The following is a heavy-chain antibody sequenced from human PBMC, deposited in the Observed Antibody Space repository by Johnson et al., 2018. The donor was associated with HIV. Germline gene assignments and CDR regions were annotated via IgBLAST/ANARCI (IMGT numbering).Heavy chain of an antibody. V-gene: IGHV3-30*19. CDR2: IAYDGSNK. Sequence: QVQLVESGGGEVQPGGSLRLSCVASQFRISTFGLHWVRQAPGKGLEWVAVIAYDGSNKYFADSVKGRFTISRDNSMNTLYLQMNSLRPEDTAVYYCARSLFGTDPLYCSGGSCHLGAFDIWGQGTMVTVSS. CDR1: QFRISTFG. CDR3: ARSLFGTDPLYCSGGSCHLGAFDI. D-gene: IGHD2-15*01. J-gene: IGHJ3*02.